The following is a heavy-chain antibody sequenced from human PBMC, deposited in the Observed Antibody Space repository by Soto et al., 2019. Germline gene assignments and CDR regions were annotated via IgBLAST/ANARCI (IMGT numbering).Heavy chain of an antibody. J-gene: IGHJ6*02. CDR2: IVPIYGTR. D-gene: IGHD3-10*01. CDR3: ARDLDYYGSGSHYYYGMGV. CDR1: GGTFSRYA. V-gene: IGHV1-69*01. Sequence: SGAEVKKPGSSVKVSCKASGGTFSRYAFSWVRQAPGQGLEWMGGIVPIYGTRGFAQKFQGRLTITADEPTRTAYMELSSLRSEDTAVYYCARDLDYYGSGSHYYYGMGVWGQGTTVTVSS.